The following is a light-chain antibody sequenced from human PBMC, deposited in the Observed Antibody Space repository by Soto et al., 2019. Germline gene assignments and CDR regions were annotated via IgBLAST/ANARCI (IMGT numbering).Light chain of an antibody. J-gene: IGLJ3*02. Sequence: QSVLTQPPSASGTPGQTVTISSSGSSSNIGTNYVFWYQQLPGTAPKLLIYGNNQRPSGAPDRFSGSRSGTSASLAISGLRPEDEADYYCAVWDDSLSGVVFGGGTKVTVL. CDR2: GNN. CDR3: AVWDDSLSGVV. CDR1: SSNIGTNY. V-gene: IGLV1-47*01.